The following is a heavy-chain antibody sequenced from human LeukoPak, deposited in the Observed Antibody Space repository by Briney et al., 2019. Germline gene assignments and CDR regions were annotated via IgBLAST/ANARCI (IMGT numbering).Heavy chain of an antibody. Sequence: ASVKVSCKASGYTLTSYGISWVRQAPGQGLEWMGWISAYDGNTNYAQKLQGRVTMTTDTSTSTAYMKLRSLRSDDTAVYYCARVAVAGHKHFDYWGQGTLVTVSS. D-gene: IGHD6-19*01. J-gene: IGHJ4*02. V-gene: IGHV1-18*01. CDR2: ISAYDGNT. CDR3: ARVAVAGHKHFDY. CDR1: GYTLTSYG.